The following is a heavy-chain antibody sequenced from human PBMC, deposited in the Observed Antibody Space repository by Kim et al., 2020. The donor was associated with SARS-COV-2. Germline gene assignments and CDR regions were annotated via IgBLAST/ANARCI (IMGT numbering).Heavy chain of an antibody. J-gene: IGHJ4*02. CDR2: IYYSGST. CDR1: GGSISSSSYY. Sequence: SETLSLTCTVSGGSISSSSYYWGWIRQPPGNGLEWIGSIYYSGSTYYNPSLKSRVTISVDTSKNQFSLKLSSVTAADTAVYYCARDPYYYDSSGTYFDYWGQGTLVTVSS. CDR3: ARDPYYYDSSGTYFDY. D-gene: IGHD3-22*01. V-gene: IGHV4-39*07.